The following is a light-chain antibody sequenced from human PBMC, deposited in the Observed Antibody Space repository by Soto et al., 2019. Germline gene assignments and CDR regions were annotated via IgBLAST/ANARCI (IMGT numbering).Light chain of an antibody. V-gene: IGKV3-20*01. CDR2: GAS. J-gene: IGKJ2*01. Sequence: EIVLTQSPGTLSLSPGERATLSCRASQSVKSSYLAWYQQKPGQAPRLLIYGASIMATGIPDRFSGSGSGTDFTLTISRLETEDFAVYYCQQYGSSLYTFGQGTKLEIK. CDR3: QQYGSSLYT. CDR1: QSVKSSY.